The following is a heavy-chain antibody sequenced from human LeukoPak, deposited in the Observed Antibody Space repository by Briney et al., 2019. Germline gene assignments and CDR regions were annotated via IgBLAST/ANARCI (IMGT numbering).Heavy chain of an antibody. Sequence: ETGGSLRLSCAASGLTFSSYGMHWVRQAPGKGLEWVAFIRYDGSNKYYADSVKGRFTISRDNSENTLYLQMNSLRAEDTAVYYCAKDFSTNRPFYYYYYMDVWGKGTTVTVSS. CDR3: AKDFSTNRPFYYYYYMDV. J-gene: IGHJ6*03. CDR1: GLTFSSYG. CDR2: IRYDGSNK. V-gene: IGHV3-30*02. D-gene: IGHD1-14*01.